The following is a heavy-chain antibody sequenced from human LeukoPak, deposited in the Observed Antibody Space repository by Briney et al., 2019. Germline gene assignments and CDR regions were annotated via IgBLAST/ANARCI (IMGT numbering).Heavy chain of an antibody. CDR1: GFTFSSYA. V-gene: IGHV3-23*01. J-gene: IGHJ5*02. CDR3: ARRTGMTLPGWLRVVDL. CDR2: ISGSGGST. D-gene: IGHD6-19*01. Sequence: GGSLRLSCAASGFTFSSYAMSWVRRAPGKGLEWVSAISGSGGSTDYADSVKGRCTISRDNSKNTMYLQMNSLRAEDTAVYYCARRTGMTLPGWLRVVDLWGQGTLVTVSS.